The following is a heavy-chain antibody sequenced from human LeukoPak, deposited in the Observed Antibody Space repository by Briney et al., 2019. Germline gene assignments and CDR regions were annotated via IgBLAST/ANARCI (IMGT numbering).Heavy chain of an antibody. CDR3: ARGQSYCGADCYSD. Sequence: GRSLRLSCAASGFSINHYYMTWIRQTPGKGLDWVSVIYTGGSTNYGDSVKGRFTISRDNSKNTLYLQMNSLRADDTAIYYCARGQSYCGADCYSDWGQGTLVTVSS. D-gene: IGHD2-21*02. J-gene: IGHJ4*02. CDR2: IYTGGST. V-gene: IGHV3-66*01. CDR1: GFSINHYY.